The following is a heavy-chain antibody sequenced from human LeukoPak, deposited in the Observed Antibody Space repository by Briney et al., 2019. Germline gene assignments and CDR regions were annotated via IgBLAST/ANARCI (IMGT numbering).Heavy chain of an antibody. V-gene: IGHV3-7*01. CDR1: GFTFSSYW. CDR3: ASSGWYSTPNWFDP. CDR2: IKQDGSEK. Sequence: GGSLRLSCAASGFTFSSYWMSWVRQAPGKGLEWVANIKQDGSEKYYVDSVKGRFTISRDNAKNSLYLQMNSLRAEDTAMYYCASSGWYSTPNWFDPWGQGTLVIVSS. D-gene: IGHD6-19*01. J-gene: IGHJ5*02.